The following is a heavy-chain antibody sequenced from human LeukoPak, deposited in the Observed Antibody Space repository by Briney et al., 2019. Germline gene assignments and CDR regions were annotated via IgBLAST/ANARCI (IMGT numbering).Heavy chain of an antibody. CDR3: ARPREWLVALHG. CDR2: IYYSGST. J-gene: IGHJ3*01. D-gene: IGHD5-12*01. V-gene: IGHV4-39*01. CDR1: GGSISSSSYY. Sequence: PSETLSLTRTLSGGSISSSSYYWGWIRQPPGKGLEWIGSIYYSGSTYYNPSLKSRVTISVDTSKNQFSLKLSSVTAADTAVYYCARPREWLVALHGRRQGTMVTVSS.